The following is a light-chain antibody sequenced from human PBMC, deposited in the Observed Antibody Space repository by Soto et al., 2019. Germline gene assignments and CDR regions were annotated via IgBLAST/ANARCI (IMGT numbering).Light chain of an antibody. Sequence: DIQMTQSPSTLSASVGDRVTITCRASQSISSWLAWYQLKPGTAPKLLIYEASTLESGVPSRFSGSRSGTEFTLTVSSLQPDDFATYYCQQYNDSFPYTFGQGTKLEIK. V-gene: IGKV1-5*03. CDR1: QSISSW. J-gene: IGKJ2*01. CDR3: QQYNDSFPYT. CDR2: EAS.